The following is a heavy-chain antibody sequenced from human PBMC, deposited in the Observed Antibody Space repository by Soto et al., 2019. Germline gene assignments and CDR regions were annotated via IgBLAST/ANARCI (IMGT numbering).Heavy chain of an antibody. Sequence: QVQLVQSGAEVKKPGSSVKVSCKASGGTFSSYTISWVRQAPGQGLEWMGRIIPILGIANYAQKFQGRVTITADKSTSTAYMELSSLRSEDTAVYYCARYTTVATPYYYYYMDVCGKGTTVTVSS. CDR2: IIPILGIA. CDR1: GGTFSSYT. CDR3: ARYTTVATPYYYYYMDV. V-gene: IGHV1-69*02. J-gene: IGHJ6*03. D-gene: IGHD4-17*01.